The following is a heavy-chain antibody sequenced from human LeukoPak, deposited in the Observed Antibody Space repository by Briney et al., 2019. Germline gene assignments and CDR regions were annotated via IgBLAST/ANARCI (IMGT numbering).Heavy chain of an antibody. CDR1: GGSISSGGYY. V-gene: IGHV4-31*03. Sequence: SQTLSLTCTVSGGSISSGGYYWSWIRQHPGKGLEWIGYIYYSGTTYYNPSLESRVTLSVDASKNQFSLRLSSVTAADTAVYYCARYRDSGGRLAFDIWGQGTMATVSS. D-gene: IGHD2-15*01. CDR3: ARYRDSGGRLAFDI. CDR2: IYYSGTT. J-gene: IGHJ3*02.